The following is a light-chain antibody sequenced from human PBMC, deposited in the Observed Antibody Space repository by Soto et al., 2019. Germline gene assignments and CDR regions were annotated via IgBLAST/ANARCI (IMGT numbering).Light chain of an antibody. Sequence: DIQMTQSPSTLSASVGDRVTITCRASQSISSWLAWYQQKPGNAPKLLIYDASSLESGVPSRFSGSGSGTEFTLTISSLQPDDFATYSCQQYNSIPRTFGQGNKLEIK. CDR1: QSISSW. J-gene: IGKJ2*01. CDR3: QQYNSIPRT. CDR2: DAS. V-gene: IGKV1-5*01.